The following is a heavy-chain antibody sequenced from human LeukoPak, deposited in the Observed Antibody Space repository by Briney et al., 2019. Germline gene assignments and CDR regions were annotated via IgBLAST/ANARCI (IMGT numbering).Heavy chain of an antibody. CDR3: ARRVQEWLASNWFDP. CDR1: GGSISSYY. D-gene: IGHD6-19*01. J-gene: IGHJ5*02. V-gene: IGHV4-59*01. CDR2: IYYSGST. Sequence: PSETLSLTCTVSGGSISSYYWSWIRQPPGKGLEWIGYIYYSGSTNYNPSLKSRVTISVDTSKNQFSLKLSSVTAADTAAYYCARRVQEWLASNWFDPWGQGTLVTVSS.